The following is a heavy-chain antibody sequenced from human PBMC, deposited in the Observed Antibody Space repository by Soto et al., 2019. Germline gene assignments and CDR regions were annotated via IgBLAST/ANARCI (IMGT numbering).Heavy chain of an antibody. J-gene: IGHJ6*02. CDR1: GGSFSGYY. CDR2: INHSGST. CDR3: ARGGWKKAAAGRRPPKYGMDV. Sequence: QVQLQQWGAGLLKPSETLSLTCAVYGGSFSGYYWSWIRQPPGKGLEWIGEINHSGSTNYNPSLKSRVTISVDTSKNQLSLKLSSVTAADTAVYYCARGGWKKAAAGRRPPKYGMDVWGQGTTVTVSS. V-gene: IGHV4-34*01. D-gene: IGHD6-13*01.